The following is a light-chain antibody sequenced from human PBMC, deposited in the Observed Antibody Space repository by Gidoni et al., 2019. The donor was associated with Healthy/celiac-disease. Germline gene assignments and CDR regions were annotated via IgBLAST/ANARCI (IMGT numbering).Light chain of an antibody. CDR2: DAS. J-gene: IGKJ3*01. CDR1: QDISNY. CDR3: QHYDNPPS. Sequence: DIQMTQAPSSLSASVGDRVTITCQASQDISNYLNWYQQKTGQAPKLLIYDASKLETVVPAWFSGSASATDFTFTISRLQPEVIASYYCQHYDNPPSFGPGTKVDIK. V-gene: IGKV1-33*01.